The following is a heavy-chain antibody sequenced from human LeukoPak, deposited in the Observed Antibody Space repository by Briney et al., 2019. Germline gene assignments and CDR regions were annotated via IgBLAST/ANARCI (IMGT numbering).Heavy chain of an antibody. V-gene: IGHV4-34*01. CDR2: INHSGST. CDR3: ARNSRRKYYYDSSGYPFDY. D-gene: IGHD3-22*01. Sequence: SETLSLTCAVYGGSFSGYYWSWIRQPPGKGLEWIGEINHSGSTNYNPSLKSRVTISVDTSKNQFSLKLSSVTAADTAVYYCARNSRRKYYYDSSGYPFDYWGQGTLVTVSS. CDR1: GGSFSGYY. J-gene: IGHJ4*02.